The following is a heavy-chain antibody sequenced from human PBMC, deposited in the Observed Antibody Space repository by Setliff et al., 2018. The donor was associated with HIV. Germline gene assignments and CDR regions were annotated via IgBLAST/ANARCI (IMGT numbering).Heavy chain of an antibody. CDR3: ARAVSILIRGVTLNHFYSSYV. Sequence: ASVKVSCKASGYTFTTYYVHWVRQAPGQGLEWMGILNPSGDSTAYAQQFQGRVTMTRDTSTSTVYMELSSLRSEDAAVYYCARAVSILIRGVTLNHFYSSYVGGTGTTVTVPS. V-gene: IGHV1-46*01. CDR2: LNPSGDST. CDR1: GYTFTTYY. D-gene: IGHD3-10*01. J-gene: IGHJ6*04.